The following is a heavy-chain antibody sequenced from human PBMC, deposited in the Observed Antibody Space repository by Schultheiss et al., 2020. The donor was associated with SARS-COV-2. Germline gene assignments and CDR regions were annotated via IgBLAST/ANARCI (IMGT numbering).Heavy chain of an antibody. CDR2: IYSCGST. J-gene: IGHJ6*02. Sequence: GESLKISCAASGFTVSSNYMSWVRQAPGKGLEWVSVIYSCGSTYYADSVKGRFTISRDNSKNTLYLQMGSLRAEDMAVYYCARDLNFDWLLRVRYYGMDVWGQGTTVTVSS. D-gene: IGHD3-9*01. CDR3: ARDLNFDWLLRVRYYGMDV. CDR1: GFTVSSNY. V-gene: IGHV3-66*03.